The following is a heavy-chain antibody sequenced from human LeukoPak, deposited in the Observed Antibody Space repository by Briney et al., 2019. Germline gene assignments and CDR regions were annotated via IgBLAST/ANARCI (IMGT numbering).Heavy chain of an antibody. V-gene: IGHV1-46*01. J-gene: IGHJ4*02. D-gene: IGHD3-22*01. CDR3: ARGLLSGYYDSSGYPDY. CDR2: INPSGGST. CDR1: GYTFTSYY. Sequence: GASVKVSCKASGYTFTSYYMHWVRQAPGQGLEWMGIINPSGGSTSYAQKFQGRVTMTRDTSTSTVYMELSSPRSEDTAVYYCARGLLSGYYDSSGYPDYWGQGTLVTVSS.